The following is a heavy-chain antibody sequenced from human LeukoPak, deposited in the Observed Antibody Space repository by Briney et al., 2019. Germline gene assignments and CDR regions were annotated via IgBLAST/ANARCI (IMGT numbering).Heavy chain of an antibody. D-gene: IGHD1-1*01. Sequence: GASVKVSCKASGGTFSSYAINWVRQAPGQGLEWMGGIIPIFGTTRDAQQFQGRVTITADQSTSTAYMELSSLRSEDTAVYYCARENDWSDGGDAFDIWGQGTMVTVSS. CDR1: GGTFSSYA. J-gene: IGHJ3*02. CDR2: IIPIFGTT. CDR3: ARENDWSDGGDAFDI. V-gene: IGHV1-69*13.